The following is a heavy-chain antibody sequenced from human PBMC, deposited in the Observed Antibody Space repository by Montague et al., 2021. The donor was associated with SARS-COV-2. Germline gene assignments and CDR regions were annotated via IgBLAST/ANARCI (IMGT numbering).Heavy chain of an antibody. J-gene: IGHJ4*02. CDR2: IYYSGTT. Sequence: SETLSLTCTVSGGSIRTTSFYWGWIRQPPGKGLEWVGSIYYSGTTYYSSSLMSRVTISIDTSKNHFSLKLRSVTAADTAIYYCASPGGYFAHWGQGALVTVSS. D-gene: IGHD1-14*01. CDR3: ASPGGYFAH. V-gene: IGHV4-39*02. CDR1: GGSIRTTSFY.